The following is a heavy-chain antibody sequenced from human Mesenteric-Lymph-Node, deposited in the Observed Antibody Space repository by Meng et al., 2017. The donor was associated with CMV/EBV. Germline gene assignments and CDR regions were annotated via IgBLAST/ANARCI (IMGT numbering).Heavy chain of an antibody. J-gene: IGHJ4*02. CDR3: ARGERDLTG. CDR2: ISYDGSNK. CDR1: GFTFSSYE. Sequence: GESLKISCVASGFTFSSYEMNWVRQAPGKGLEWVAVISYDGSNKYYADSVKGRFTISRDDSKNTLFLQMNSLRADDTAVYYCARGERDLTGWGQGTLVTVSS. V-gene: IGHV3-30-3*01. D-gene: IGHD3-16*01.